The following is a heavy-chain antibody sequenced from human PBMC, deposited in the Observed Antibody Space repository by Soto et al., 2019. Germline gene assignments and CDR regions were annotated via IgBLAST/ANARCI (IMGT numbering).Heavy chain of an antibody. V-gene: IGHV3-21*01. Sequence: LRLSCAASGFTFSSYSMNWVRQAPGKGLEWVSSISSSSSYIYYADSVKGRFTISRDNAKNSLYLQMNSLRAEDTAVYYCARAGIAAAGQWDYWGQGTLVTVSS. J-gene: IGHJ4*02. CDR3: ARAGIAAAGQWDY. D-gene: IGHD6-13*01. CDR2: ISSSSSYI. CDR1: GFTFSSYS.